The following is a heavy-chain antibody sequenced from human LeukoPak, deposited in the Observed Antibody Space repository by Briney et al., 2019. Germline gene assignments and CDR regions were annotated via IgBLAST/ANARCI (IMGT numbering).Heavy chain of an antibody. D-gene: IGHD3-22*01. Sequence: GDSLKISCKGSGYSFTSYWIGWVRQMPGKGLEWMGIIYPGDSDTRYSPSFQGQVTISADKSISTAYLQWSSLKASDTAMYYCARASTDDSTVGGWFDPWGQGTLVTVSS. J-gene: IGHJ5*02. CDR3: ARASTDDSTVGGWFDP. V-gene: IGHV5-51*01. CDR2: IYPGDSDT. CDR1: GYSFTSYW.